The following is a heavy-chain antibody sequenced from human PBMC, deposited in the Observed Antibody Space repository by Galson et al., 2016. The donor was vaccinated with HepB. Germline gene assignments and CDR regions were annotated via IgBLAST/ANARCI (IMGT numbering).Heavy chain of an antibody. CDR3: ARPGSFCMDHHEAYDC. Sequence: ETLSLTCTVSGDSIRGDYYWGWIRQPPGKGLEWIGCSDYSGTTHYNPSLKRRVTMSVDTPKNLFSLTLTSVTAADTAVYYCARPGSFCMDHHEAYDCWGQGAAVIVSS. CDR1: GDSIRGDYY. D-gene: IGHD3-3*01. V-gene: IGHV4-39*01. CDR2: SDYSGTT. J-gene: IGHJ3*01.